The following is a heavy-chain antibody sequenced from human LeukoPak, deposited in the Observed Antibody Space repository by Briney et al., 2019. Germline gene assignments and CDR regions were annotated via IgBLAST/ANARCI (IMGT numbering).Heavy chain of an antibody. Sequence: SETLSLTCTVSGGSISSSNYYWGWIRQPPGKGLEWIGSTYYDGSTNYNPSLKSRVTISIDTSKNQFSLKLTSVTSADTAVYYCARAPQYYDILTGYYVAAFDIWGQGTMVTVSS. D-gene: IGHD3-9*01. CDR1: GGSISSSNYY. CDR3: ARAPQYYDILTGYYVAAFDI. CDR2: TYYDGST. J-gene: IGHJ3*02. V-gene: IGHV4-39*07.